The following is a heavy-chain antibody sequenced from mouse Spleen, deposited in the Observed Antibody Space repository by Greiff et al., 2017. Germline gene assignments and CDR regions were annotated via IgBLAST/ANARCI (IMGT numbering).Heavy chain of an antibody. CDR3: ASHDGYSFAY. Sequence: QVQLKESGPGLVQPSQSLSITCTVSGFSLTSYGVHWVRQSPGKGLEWLGVIWSGGSTDYNAAFISRLSISKDNSKSQVFFKMNSLQADDTAIYYCASHDGYSFAYWGQGTLVTVSA. CDR2: IWSGGST. J-gene: IGHJ3*01. CDR1: GFSLTSYG. V-gene: IGHV2-2*01. D-gene: IGHD2-3*01.